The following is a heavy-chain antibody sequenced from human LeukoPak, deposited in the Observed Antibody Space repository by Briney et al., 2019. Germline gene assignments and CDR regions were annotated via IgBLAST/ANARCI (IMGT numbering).Heavy chain of an antibody. CDR3: ARAGSIVATVLDAFDI. D-gene: IGHD5-12*01. J-gene: IGHJ3*02. CDR1: GGTFSSYA. V-gene: IGHV1-69*05. Sequence: ASVKVSCKASGGTFSSYAISWVRQAPGQGLEWMGGIIPIFGTANYAQKFQGRVTITTDESTSTAYMELSSLRSEDTAVYYCARAGSIVATVLDAFDIXGXGTMVTVSS. CDR2: IIPIFGTA.